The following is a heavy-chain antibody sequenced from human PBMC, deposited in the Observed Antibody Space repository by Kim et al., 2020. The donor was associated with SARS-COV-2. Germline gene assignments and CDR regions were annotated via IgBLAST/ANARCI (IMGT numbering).Heavy chain of an antibody. D-gene: IGHD1-1*01. CDR3: ARGPNGQLGLLAGGGFDP. V-gene: IGHV4-34*01. Sequence: KSRVTISVDTSKNQFSLKLSSVTAADTAVYYCARGPNGQLGLLAGGGFDPWGQGTLVTVSS. J-gene: IGHJ5*02.